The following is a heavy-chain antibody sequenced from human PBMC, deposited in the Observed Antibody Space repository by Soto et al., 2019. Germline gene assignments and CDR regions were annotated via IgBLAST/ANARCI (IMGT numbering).Heavy chain of an antibody. CDR1: GYTFTSYA. J-gene: IGHJ5*02. V-gene: IGHV1-3*01. CDR3: ARDRLRGYDNSGFFS. Sequence: ASVKVSCKASGYTFTSYAMHWVRQAPGQRLEWMGWINPGNGNTKYSQKFDGRVTITSATSTNTAYMELRSLKSDDTAIYYCARDRLRGYDNSGFFSWGQGTLVTVSS. CDR2: INPGNGNT. D-gene: IGHD3-22*01.